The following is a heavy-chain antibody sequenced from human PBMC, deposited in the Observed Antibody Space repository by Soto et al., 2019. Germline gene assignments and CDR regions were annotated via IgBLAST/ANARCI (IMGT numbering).Heavy chain of an antibody. V-gene: IGHV2-5*02. CDR3: AHSSLEWFHNWFDP. CDR1: GFSLSTSGVG. J-gene: IGHJ5*02. CDR2: IYWDDDK. Sequence: QITLKESGPTLVKPTQTLTLTCTFSGFSLSTSGVGVGWIRQPPGKALEWLALIYWDDDKRYSPSLKSRLTITKDTSQNQVDLTMNNMDPVDTATYYCAHSSLEWFHNWFDPWGQGTLVTVSS. D-gene: IGHD3-3*01.